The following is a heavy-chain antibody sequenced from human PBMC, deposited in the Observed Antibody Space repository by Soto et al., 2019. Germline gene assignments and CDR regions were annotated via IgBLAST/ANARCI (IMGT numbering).Heavy chain of an antibody. CDR1: GGTFSSSA. Sequence: QVQLVQSGAEVKKPGSSVKVSCKASGGTFSSSAISWVRQAPGQGLEWMGGIIPIFGTTNYAQKFQGRVTITADASTSTVYMELTSMTSEDTAVYYCARDVSTYRSSFRLDYWGQGTLVTVSS. V-gene: IGHV1-69*01. CDR2: IIPIFGTT. CDR3: ARDVSTYRSSFRLDY. J-gene: IGHJ4*02. D-gene: IGHD6-6*01.